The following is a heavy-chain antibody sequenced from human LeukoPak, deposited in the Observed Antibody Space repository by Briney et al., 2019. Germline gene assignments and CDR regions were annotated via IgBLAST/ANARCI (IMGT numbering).Heavy chain of an antibody. D-gene: IGHD2-21*01. Sequence: SETRSLTCTVSGVSMGAYQGGWVRQSPEKGLEWIGCINTKGETSYNPSLKSRVTTSVDTSKSQFSLRLTSVTAADTAVYYCATSNDAKIAPFDHWGQGAPVTVSS. V-gene: IGHV4-4*09. CDR2: INTKGET. CDR1: GVSMGAYQ. J-gene: IGHJ4*02. CDR3: ATSNDAKIAPFDH.